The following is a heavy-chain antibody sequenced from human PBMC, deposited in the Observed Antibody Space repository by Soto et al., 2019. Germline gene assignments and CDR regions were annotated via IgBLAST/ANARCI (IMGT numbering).Heavy chain of an antibody. CDR2: ISSSSSTI. CDR3: ARVGSTGFWSGDYAWIGAFDI. J-gene: IGHJ3*02. V-gene: IGHV3-48*01. CDR1: GFTFSSYS. D-gene: IGHD3-3*01. Sequence: EVQLVESGGGLVQPGGSLSLSCAASGFTFSSYSMNWVRQAPGKGLEWVSYISSSSSTIYYADSVKGRFTLSRDNAKNSRHSQMNGLRSEDTAVYYCARVGSTGFWSGDYAWIGAFDIRSQEKMVTVGS.